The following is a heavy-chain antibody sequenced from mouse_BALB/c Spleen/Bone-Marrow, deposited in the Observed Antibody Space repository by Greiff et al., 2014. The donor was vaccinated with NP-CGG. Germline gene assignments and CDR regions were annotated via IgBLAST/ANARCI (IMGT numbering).Heavy chain of an antibody. CDR1: GYNFTSYW. CDR3: ARFSQLGLLAY. CDR2: IYPGSGNT. Sequence: VQLQQSGAELVKPGTSVKLSCKASGYNFTSYWINWVKLRPGQGLEWIGDIYPGSGNTNYNEKFKSKATLTVDTSSSTAYMQLSSLASEDSALYYCARFSQLGLLAYWGQGTLVTVSA. J-gene: IGHJ3*01. D-gene: IGHD3-1*01. V-gene: IGHV1-55*01.